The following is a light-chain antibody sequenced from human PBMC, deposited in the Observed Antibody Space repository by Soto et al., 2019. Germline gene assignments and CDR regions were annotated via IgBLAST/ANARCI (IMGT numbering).Light chain of an antibody. CDR3: QQSNNWPRT. V-gene: IGKV3-15*01. CDR1: QTLSSRH. J-gene: IGKJ1*01. CDR2: GAS. Sequence: VLAQSPGTLSLSPGERAILSCRASQTLSSRHLAWYQKTTGQAPRLLIYGASTRATGIPARFSGSGSGTEFTLTINRLQSEDFAVYDCQQSNNWPRTFGQGTKVDIK.